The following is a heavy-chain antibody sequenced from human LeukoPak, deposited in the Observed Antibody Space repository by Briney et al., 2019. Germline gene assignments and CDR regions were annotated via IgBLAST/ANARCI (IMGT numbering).Heavy chain of an antibody. CDR2: INAGNGNT. CDR3: ARARSISSNWGIDY. Sequence: ASVKVSCKASGYTLSDYVINWVRQAPGQRLEWMGWINAGNGNTKYSEGFQGRVTITRDTSASTAYMELSSLTSEDMAVYYCARARSISSNWGIDYWGQGTLVTVSS. V-gene: IGHV1-3*03. D-gene: IGHD6-13*01. J-gene: IGHJ4*02. CDR1: GYTLSDYV.